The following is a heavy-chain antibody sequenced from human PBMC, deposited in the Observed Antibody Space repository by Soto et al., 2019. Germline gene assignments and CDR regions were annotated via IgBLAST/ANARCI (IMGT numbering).Heavy chain of an antibody. CDR1: GYTFTSYG. CDR3: ARDRAPTRGDRYGMDV. CDR2: ISAYNGNT. D-gene: IGHD2-21*01. Sequence: GASVKVSCKASGYTFTSYGISWVRQAPGQGLERMGWISAYNGNTNYAQKLQGRVTMTTDTSTSTAYMELRSLRSDDTAVYYCARDRAPTRGDRYGMDVWGQGTTVTVSS. V-gene: IGHV1-18*04. J-gene: IGHJ6*02.